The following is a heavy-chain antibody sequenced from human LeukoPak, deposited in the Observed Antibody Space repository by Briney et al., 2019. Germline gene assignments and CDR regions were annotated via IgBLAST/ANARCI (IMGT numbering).Heavy chain of an antibody. CDR1: GFTFSSYA. J-gene: IGHJ4*02. CDR3: ARDRDSSGYYYGRGGAFDY. D-gene: IGHD3-22*01. CDR2: ISGSGGST. Sequence: GGSLRLSCAASGFTFSSYAMSWVRQAPGKGLEWVSAISGSGGSTYYADSVKGRFTISRDNAKNSLYLQMNSLRAEDTAVYYCARDRDSSGYYYGRGGAFDYWGQGTLVTVSS. V-gene: IGHV3-23*01.